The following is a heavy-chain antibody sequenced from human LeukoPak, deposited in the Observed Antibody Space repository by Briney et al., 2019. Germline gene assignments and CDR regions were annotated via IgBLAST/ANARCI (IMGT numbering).Heavy chain of an antibody. CDR3: ARGLNYYDSSGYYYY. CDR1: GFTFSTYW. J-gene: IGHJ4*02. Sequence: GGSLRLSCAASGFTFSTYWMHWVRQAPGKGLVWVSRINSDGSSTSYADSVKGRFTISRDNAKNTLYLQMNSLRAEDTAVYYCARGLNYYDSSGYYYYWGQGTLVTVSS. V-gene: IGHV3-74*01. CDR2: INSDGSST. D-gene: IGHD3-22*01.